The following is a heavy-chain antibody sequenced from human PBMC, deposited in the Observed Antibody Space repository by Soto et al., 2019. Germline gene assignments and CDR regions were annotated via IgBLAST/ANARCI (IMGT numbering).Heavy chain of an antibody. Sequence: SETLSLTCAVYGGSFSGYYWSWIRQPPGKGLEWIGEINHSGSTNYNPSLKSRVTISVDTSKNQFSLKLSSVTAADTAVYYCASQRDSSSWYGGYYYYYGMDVWGQGTTVT. J-gene: IGHJ6*02. CDR1: GGSFSGYY. CDR2: INHSGST. V-gene: IGHV4-34*01. CDR3: ASQRDSSSWYGGYYYYYGMDV. D-gene: IGHD6-13*01.